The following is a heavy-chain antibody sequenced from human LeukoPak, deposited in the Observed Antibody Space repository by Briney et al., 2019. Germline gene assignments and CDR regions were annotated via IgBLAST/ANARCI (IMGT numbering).Heavy chain of an antibody. J-gene: IGHJ4*02. Sequence: GGSPRLSCAASGFTFSSYSMNWVRQAPGKGLEWVSSISSSSSYIYYADSVKGRFTISRDNAKNSLYLQMNSLRAEDTAVYYCARDRRDGYNFLFYYFDYWGQGTLVTVSS. CDR1: GFTFSSYS. CDR2: ISSSSSYI. V-gene: IGHV3-21*01. D-gene: IGHD5-24*01. CDR3: ARDRRDGYNFLFYYFDY.